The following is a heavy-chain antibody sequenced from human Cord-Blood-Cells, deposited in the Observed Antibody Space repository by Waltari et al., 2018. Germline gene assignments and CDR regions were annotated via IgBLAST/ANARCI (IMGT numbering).Heavy chain of an antibody. CDR3: ARVDVNSSSWYYFDY. D-gene: IGHD6-13*01. J-gene: IGHJ4*02. Sequence: QVQLQESGPGLVKPSQTLSLTCTVSGGSISSGDYYWSWIRQPPGKGLEWIGYIYYSGSTYSNPSLKSRVTISVDTSKNQFSLKLSSVTAADTAVYYCARVDVNSSSWYYFDYWGQGTLVTVSS. V-gene: IGHV4-30-4*01. CDR1: GGSISSGDYY. CDR2: IYYSGST.